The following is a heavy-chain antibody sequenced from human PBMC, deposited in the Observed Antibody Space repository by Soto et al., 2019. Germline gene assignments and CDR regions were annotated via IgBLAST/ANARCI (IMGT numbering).Heavy chain of an antibody. Sequence: SVKVSCKASGGTFSSYAISWVRQAPGQGLEWMGGIIPIFGTATYAQKFQGRVTITADKSTSTAYMELSSLRSEDTAVYYCARGKIAAAGWENNWFDPWGQGTLVTVSS. CDR1: GGTFSSYA. D-gene: IGHD6-13*01. CDR3: ARGKIAAAGWENNWFDP. J-gene: IGHJ5*02. V-gene: IGHV1-69*06. CDR2: IIPIFGTA.